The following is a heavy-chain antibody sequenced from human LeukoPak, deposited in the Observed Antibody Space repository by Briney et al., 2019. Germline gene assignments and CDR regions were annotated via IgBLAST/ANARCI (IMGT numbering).Heavy chain of an antibody. V-gene: IGHV3-48*03. J-gene: IGHJ6*03. D-gene: IGHD3-16*01. CDR2: ISSSGSTI. CDR1: GFTFSSYE. Sequence: GGSLRLSCAASGFTFSSYEMNWVRQAPGKGLEWVSYISSSGSTIYYADSVKGRFTISRDNAKNSLYLQMNSLRAEDTAVYYCARVAGVGKYYYMDVWGKGTTVTISS. CDR3: ARVAGVGKYYYMDV.